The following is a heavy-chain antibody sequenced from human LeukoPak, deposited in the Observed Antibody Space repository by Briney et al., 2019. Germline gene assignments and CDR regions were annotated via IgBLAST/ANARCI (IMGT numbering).Heavy chain of an antibody. CDR1: GYTFSGYY. D-gene: IGHD3-22*01. CDR2: INPNSGAT. Sequence: ASVKVSCKASGYTFSGYYMHWVRQAPGQGLEWMGWINPNSGATNYAQKFQDRVTMTRDTSISTAYMELSRLRSDDTAVYYCARFYYDSSSYSDWGQGTLVTVSS. V-gene: IGHV1-2*02. J-gene: IGHJ4*02. CDR3: ARFYYDSSSYSD.